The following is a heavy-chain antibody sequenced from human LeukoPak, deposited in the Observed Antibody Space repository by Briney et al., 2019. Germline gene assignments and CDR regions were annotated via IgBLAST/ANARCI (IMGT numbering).Heavy chain of an antibody. V-gene: IGHV3-23*01. Sequence: GGSLRLSCAASGFTFSSYAMSWVRQAPGKGLEWVSAISGSGGSTYYADSVKGRFTISRDNSKNTLYLQMNSLRAEDTAVYYCAKDLRWLQLTTWFDPWGQETLVTVSS. CDR1: GFTFSSYA. CDR2: ISGSGGST. D-gene: IGHD5-24*01. CDR3: AKDLRWLQLTTWFDP. J-gene: IGHJ5*02.